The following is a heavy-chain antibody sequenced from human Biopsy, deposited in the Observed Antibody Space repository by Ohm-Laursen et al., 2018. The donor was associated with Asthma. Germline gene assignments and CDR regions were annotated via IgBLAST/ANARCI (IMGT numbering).Heavy chain of an antibody. Sequence: SLRLSCAASGFSFSNYGMHWVRQAAGKGLDWVAVISFDGTNRKYTNSVKGLFTISRDNSRNTLHLEMNSLRAEDTAVYFCAKEVFPGWELRRDPDSWGQGTLVTVSS. CDR1: GFSFSNYG. J-gene: IGHJ4*02. D-gene: IGHD1-7*01. V-gene: IGHV3-30*18. CDR3: AKEVFPGWELRRDPDS. CDR2: ISFDGTNR.